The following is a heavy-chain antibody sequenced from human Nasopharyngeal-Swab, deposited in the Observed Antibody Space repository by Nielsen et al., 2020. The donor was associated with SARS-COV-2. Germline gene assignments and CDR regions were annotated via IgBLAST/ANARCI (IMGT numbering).Heavy chain of an antibody. V-gene: IGHV3-33*01. CDR1: GFTFSNYG. J-gene: IGHJ2*01. Sequence: GESLKIPCAAPGFTFSNYGMHWVRQAPGKGLEWVALIWYDGSNKYYADSVKGRFTISRDNPKNTLYLQMNSLRAEDTAVYYCARGGWLQIITYFDLWGRGTLVTVSS. D-gene: IGHD5-24*01. CDR2: IWYDGSNK. CDR3: ARGGWLQIITYFDL.